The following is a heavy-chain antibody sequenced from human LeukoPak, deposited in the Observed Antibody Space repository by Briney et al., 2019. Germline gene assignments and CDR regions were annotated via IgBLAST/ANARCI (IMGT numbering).Heavy chain of an antibody. CDR3: ARGRYFDWLSSFDY. V-gene: IGHV4-59*02. Sequence: SETLSLTCTVSGASVTTYYWSWIRLPPGKGLEWIGYIDYSGGTYYHPSLESRVTVSVDTSKNQVSLKLSSVTAADTAVYYCARGRYFDWLSSFDYWGQGTLVTVSS. D-gene: IGHD3-9*01. J-gene: IGHJ4*02. CDR2: IDYSGGT. CDR1: GASVTTYY.